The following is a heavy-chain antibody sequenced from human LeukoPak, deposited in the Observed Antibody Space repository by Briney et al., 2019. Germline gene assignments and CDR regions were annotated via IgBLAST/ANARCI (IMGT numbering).Heavy chain of an antibody. CDR2: ITSDGSSE. J-gene: IGHJ4*02. Sequence: GGSLRLSCAASGFTFSYYGMHWVRQAPGKGLEWVAVITSDGSSEYYADSVKGRFTISRDNSKNTLYLQMDSLRAEDTAVYYCARKRGYSGYDHLDYWGQGTLVTVSS. D-gene: IGHD5-12*01. CDR3: ARKRGYSGYDHLDY. CDR1: GFTFSYYG. V-gene: IGHV3-30*03.